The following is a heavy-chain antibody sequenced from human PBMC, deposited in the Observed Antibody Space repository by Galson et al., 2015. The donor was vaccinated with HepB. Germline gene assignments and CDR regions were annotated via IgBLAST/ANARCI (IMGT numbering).Heavy chain of an antibody. CDR3: AKDPSGPTLPAAENEVY. CDR2: ISYDGSNK. D-gene: IGHD2-2*01. CDR1: GFTFSSYG. J-gene: IGHJ4*02. V-gene: IGHV3-30*18. Sequence: SLRLSCAASGFTFSSYGMHWVRQAPGKGLEWVAVISYDGSNKYYADSVKGRFTISRDNSKNTLYLQMNSLRAEDTAVYYCAKDPSGPTLPAAENEVYWGQGTLVTVSS.